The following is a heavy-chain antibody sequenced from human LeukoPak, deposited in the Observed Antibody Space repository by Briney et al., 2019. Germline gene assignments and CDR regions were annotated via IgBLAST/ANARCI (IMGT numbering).Heavy chain of an antibody. CDR1: GGTFSSYA. D-gene: IGHD2-2*01. J-gene: IGHJ6*02. Sequence: ASVKVSCKASGGTFSSYAISWVRQAPGQGLEWMGGINPIFGTANYAQKFQGRVTITADESTSTAYMELSSLRSEDTAVYYCARVVGYCSSTSCYPKDADYYYYGMDVWGQGTTVTVSS. CDR2: INPIFGTA. CDR3: ARVVGYCSSTSCYPKDADYYYYGMDV. V-gene: IGHV1-69*13.